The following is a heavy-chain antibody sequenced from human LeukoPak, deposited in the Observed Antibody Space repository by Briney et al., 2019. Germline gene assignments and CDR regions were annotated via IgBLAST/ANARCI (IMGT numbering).Heavy chain of an antibody. D-gene: IGHD6-19*01. J-gene: IGHJ6*02. CDR3: ARLRVAVAGSREAYYYGMDV. CDR2: INHSGST. Sequence: PSETLSLTCAVYGGSFSGYYWSWIRQPPGKGLEWIGEINHSGSTNYNPSLKSRVTISVDTSKNQFSLKLSSVTAADTAVYYCARLRVAVAGSREAYYYGMDVWGQGTTVTVSS. V-gene: IGHV4-34*01. CDR1: GGSFSGYY.